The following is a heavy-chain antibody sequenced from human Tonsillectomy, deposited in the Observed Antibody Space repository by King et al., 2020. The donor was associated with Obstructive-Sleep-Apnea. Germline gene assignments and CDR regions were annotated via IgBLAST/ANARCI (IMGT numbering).Heavy chain of an antibody. D-gene: IGHD6-13*01. CDR2: IESSGST. J-gene: IGHJ4*02. V-gene: IGHV4-38-2*02. CDR1: GYSISSGYY. Sequence: VQLQESGPGLLKPSETLSLTCTVSGYSISSGYYGGWIRQPPGKGLEGIWCIESSGSTYYNPSLKSRVTILVDTSKNQFSLKLSSVTAADTAVYYCARDQAAAGRGDYWGQGTLVTVSS. CDR3: ARDQAAAGRGDY.